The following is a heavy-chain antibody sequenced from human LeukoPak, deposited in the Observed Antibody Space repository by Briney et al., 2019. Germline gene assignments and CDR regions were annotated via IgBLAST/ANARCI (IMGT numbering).Heavy chain of an antibody. Sequence: GGSLRLSCAASGFTFSNYDMHWVRQATGKGLEWVSGIGTAGDIYYPGSVKGRFTISRENAKNSLYLQMNSLRARDTAVYYCAKDSKIVGATFRSYHYMDVWGKGTAVTVSS. CDR3: AKDSKIVGATFRSYHYMDV. CDR1: GFTFSNYD. D-gene: IGHD1-26*01. V-gene: IGHV3-13*01. J-gene: IGHJ6*03. CDR2: IGTAGDI.